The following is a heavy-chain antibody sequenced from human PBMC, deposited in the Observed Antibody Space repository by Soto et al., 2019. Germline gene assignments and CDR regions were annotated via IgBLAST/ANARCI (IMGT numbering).Heavy chain of an antibody. J-gene: IGHJ4*02. CDR1: GFTFSSCA. D-gene: IGHD3-3*01. V-gene: IGHV3-30-3*01. CDR2: ISYDGSNK. CDR3: ARDKRDLRFLESSYYFDC. Sequence: QVQLVESGGGVVQPGRSLRLSCAASGFTFSSCAMHWVRQAPGKGLEWVALISYDGSNKYYADSVKGRFTISRDNSKNTLYLQMNSLRAEDTAVYYCARDKRDLRFLESSYYFDCWGQGTLVSVSS.